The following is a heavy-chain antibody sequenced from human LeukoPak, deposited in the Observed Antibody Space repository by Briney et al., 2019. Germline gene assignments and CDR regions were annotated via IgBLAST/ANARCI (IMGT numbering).Heavy chain of an antibody. V-gene: IGHV3-23*01. CDR1: GFTFSSYN. J-gene: IGHJ6*03. D-gene: IGHD2-2*01. CDR3: AKYGVDCSSTSCYPLYYMDV. CDR2: ISGGGGIT. Sequence: GGSLRLSCAASGFTFSSYNMNWVRQAPGKGLEWVSSISGGGGITNYADSVKGRFTISRDNSKYTLFLQMNSLRAEDTAVYYCAKYGVDCSSTSCYPLYYMDVWGKGTTVTVSS.